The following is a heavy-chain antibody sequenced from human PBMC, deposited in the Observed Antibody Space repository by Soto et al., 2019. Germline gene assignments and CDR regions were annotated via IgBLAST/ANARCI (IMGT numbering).Heavy chain of an antibody. V-gene: IGHV4-59*01. J-gene: IGHJ6*03. D-gene: IGHD6-13*01. CDR1: GGSISPYY. CDR3: ARKGAAASYAHYYMDV. Sequence: SEILSLTCTVSGGSISPYYWSWIRQPPGKGLEWIGYDYYSGNTNNNPYHKSRVSLSVDSFRNRFSLNLTSATAADTAVYYCARKGAAASYAHYYMDVWGRGTAVTVSS. CDR2: DYYSGNT.